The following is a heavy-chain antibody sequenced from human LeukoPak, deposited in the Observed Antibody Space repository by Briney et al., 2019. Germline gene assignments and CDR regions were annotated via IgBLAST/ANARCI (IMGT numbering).Heavy chain of an antibody. D-gene: IGHD3-22*01. Sequence: GGSLRLSCVASGLTFSSYAMSWVRQAPGKGLEWVSAISGSGGITDYAGSVKGRFTVSRDNSKNTLYVQMNSLRAEDTAIYYCANPPLGYYESSVTKHYFDYWGQGTLVTVSS. CDR1: GLTFSSYA. CDR2: ISGSGGIT. J-gene: IGHJ4*02. V-gene: IGHV3-23*01. CDR3: ANPPLGYYESSVTKHYFDY.